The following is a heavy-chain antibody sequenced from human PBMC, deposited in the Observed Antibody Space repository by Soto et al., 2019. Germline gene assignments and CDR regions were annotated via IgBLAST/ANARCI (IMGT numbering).Heavy chain of an antibody. CDR1: GGPLGRSGYY. Sequence: SLTCPVSGGPLGRSGYYWGWIRQSPGKGLEWIGNIYYSGNTFYNLSLKSRVTISVDTSKNQIYLHLSAVTAADTAIFYCASIAAPGTTHFDFWGQGTLVTVSS. CDR2: IYYSGNT. D-gene: IGHD6-13*01. V-gene: IGHV4-39*01. J-gene: IGHJ4*02. CDR3: ASIAAPGTTHFDF.